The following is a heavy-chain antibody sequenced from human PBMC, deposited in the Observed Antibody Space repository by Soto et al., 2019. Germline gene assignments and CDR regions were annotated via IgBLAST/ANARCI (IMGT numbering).Heavy chain of an antibody. J-gene: IGHJ5*02. Sequence: QVQLVESGGGLVKPGESPRLSCAASGFTFSDYYMTWIRQAPGKGLEWVSHISFSSTYTNYADSVKGRFTISRDDAKNSLYLQMNSLRADDTAVYYCARGPYCGGDCYSGTDPWGQGTLVTVSS. D-gene: IGHD2-21*02. CDR1: GFTFSDYY. CDR2: ISFSSTYT. V-gene: IGHV3-11*06. CDR3: ARGPYCGGDCYSGTDP.